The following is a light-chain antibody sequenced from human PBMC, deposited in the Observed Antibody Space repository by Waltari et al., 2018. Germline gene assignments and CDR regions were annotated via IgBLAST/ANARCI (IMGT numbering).Light chain of an antibody. CDR1: NSNIGSNT. V-gene: IGLV1-44*01. CDR2: SKN. J-gene: IGLJ2*01. Sequence: QSVVTQPPAASGTPGQRVTISCSGSNSNIGSNTVNWYQQVPGTAPQLLIYSKNYRPSGVPDRFSGSKSGTSASLAISGLQSEDEADYYCATWDDRLTGVVFGGGTKVTVL. CDR3: ATWDDRLTGVV.